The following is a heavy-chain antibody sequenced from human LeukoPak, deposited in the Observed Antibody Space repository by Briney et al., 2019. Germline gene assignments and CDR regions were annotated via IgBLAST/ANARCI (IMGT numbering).Heavy chain of an antibody. J-gene: IGHJ4*02. CDR2: IYHSGST. D-gene: IGHD3/OR15-3a*01. CDR1: GGSISSSNW. V-gene: IGHV4-4*02. CDR3: ARELRTGYYAHFDY. Sequence: PSETLSLTCAVSGGSISSSNWWSWVRQPPGKGLEWIGEIYHSGSTYYNPSLKSRVTISVDKSKNQFSLKLSSVTAADTAVYYCARELRTGYYAHFDYWGQGTLVTVSS.